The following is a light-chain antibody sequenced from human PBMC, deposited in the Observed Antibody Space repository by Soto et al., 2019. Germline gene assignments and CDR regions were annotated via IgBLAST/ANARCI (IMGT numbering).Light chain of an antibody. CDR2: WIS. V-gene: IGKV4-1*01. CDR1: QSALYSPNNKNY. CDR3: QKYNTDPLT. Sequence: DIVMTQSPDSLALSLGERATINCKSSQSALYSPNNKNYLAGYQQKPGKVPKLXIRWISNLQSGVPSRVSGSGYGTEVTLTSSNLQPEDVATEYCQKYNTDPLTFGGGTKVDIK. J-gene: IGKJ4*01.